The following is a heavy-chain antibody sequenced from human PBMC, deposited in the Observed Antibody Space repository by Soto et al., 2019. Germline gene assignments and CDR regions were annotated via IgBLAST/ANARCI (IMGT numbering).Heavy chain of an antibody. Sequence: GGSLRLSCAASGFTFSSYWMHWVRQAPGKGLVWVSRINPDGRTTNYADSMRGRFTISRDNANDTLFLQMNSLRAEDTAVYYCARVRVSGYEFDPWGQGTLVTVSS. CDR1: GFTFSSYW. V-gene: IGHV3-74*01. D-gene: IGHD5-12*01. J-gene: IGHJ5*02. CDR2: INPDGRTT. CDR3: ARVRVSGYEFDP.